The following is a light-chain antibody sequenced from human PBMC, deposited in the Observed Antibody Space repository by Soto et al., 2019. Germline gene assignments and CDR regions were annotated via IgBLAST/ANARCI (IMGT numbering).Light chain of an antibody. CDR2: EVT. Sequence: QSVLTQPPSASGSPGQSVTISCTGTSSDVGGYDYVSWYQQHPGKAPKLMIYEVTIRPSGVSDRFSGSKSGSTASLTVSGLQAEDEADYYCSSYTGGNPSYVFGTGTKVTV. J-gene: IGLJ1*01. CDR1: SSDVGGYDY. CDR3: SSYTGGNPSYV. V-gene: IGLV2-8*01.